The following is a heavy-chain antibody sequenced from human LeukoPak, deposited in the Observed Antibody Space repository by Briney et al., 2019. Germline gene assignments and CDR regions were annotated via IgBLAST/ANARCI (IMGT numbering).Heavy chain of an antibody. CDR2: INHRGSA. Sequence: PSETLSLTCAVYGGSFSGYYWSWIRQPPGKGLEWIGEINHRGSANYNPSLKSRVTISVDTSKNKVYLKLSSVTAADRAVYYCARGHRGYSYGRYYYYYMDVWGKGTTVTVSS. J-gene: IGHJ6*03. D-gene: IGHD5-18*01. CDR1: GGSFSGYY. V-gene: IGHV4-34*01. CDR3: ARGHRGYSYGRYYYYYMDV.